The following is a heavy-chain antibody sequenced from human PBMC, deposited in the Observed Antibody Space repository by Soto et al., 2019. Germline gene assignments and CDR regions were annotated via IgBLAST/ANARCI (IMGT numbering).Heavy chain of an antibody. CDR1: GFTFSNYY. CDR3: ARLEYGGSFDN. D-gene: IGHD2-15*01. V-gene: IGHV3-7*03. CDR2: IDHAGSEK. J-gene: IGHJ4*02. Sequence: GGSLRLSCNVSGFTFSNYYMSWVRQFPGGGLEWVAHIDHAGSEKFYVDSVKGRFTLSRDNAKNSLFLQMNGLRVDDTAVYFCARLEYGGSFDNWGQGNLVTVSS.